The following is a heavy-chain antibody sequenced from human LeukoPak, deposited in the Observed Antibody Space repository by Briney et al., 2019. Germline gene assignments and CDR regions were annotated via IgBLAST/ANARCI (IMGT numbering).Heavy chain of an antibody. CDR3: ARGACSGGSCYAGRDDAFDI. CDR1: GYTFTSYY. J-gene: IGHJ3*02. V-gene: IGHV1-46*01. Sequence: GASVKVSCKASGYTFTSYYMHWVRQAPGQGLEWMGIINPSGGSTSYAQKFQGRVTMTRDMSTSTVYMELSSLRSEDTAVYYCARGACSGGSCYAGRDDAFDIWGQGTMVTVSS. D-gene: IGHD2-15*01. CDR2: INPSGGST.